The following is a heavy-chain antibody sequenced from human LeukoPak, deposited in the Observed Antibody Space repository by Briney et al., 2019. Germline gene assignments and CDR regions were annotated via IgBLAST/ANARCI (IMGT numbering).Heavy chain of an antibody. CDR1: GLTVSSNY. D-gene: IGHD6-19*01. Sequence: GGTLSLSCAASGLTVSSNYMSWVRQAPGKGLEGGSVIYSSGSTYYADSVKGRFTISRDTSRNILYLQMNSLRGEDAAVYYCARDSVTEAGRDYWGQGTLITVSS. CDR3: ARDSVTEAGRDY. CDR2: IYSSGST. J-gene: IGHJ4*02. V-gene: IGHV3-66*01.